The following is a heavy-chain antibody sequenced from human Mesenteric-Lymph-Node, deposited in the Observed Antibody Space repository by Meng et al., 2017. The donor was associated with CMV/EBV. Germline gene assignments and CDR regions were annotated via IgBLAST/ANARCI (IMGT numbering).Heavy chain of an antibody. CDR3: VVGYDSRKVAY. CDR2: ICSGDTT. V-gene: IGHV3-53*01. CDR1: GFTASH. J-gene: IGHJ4*02. D-gene: IGHD3-16*01. Sequence: GESLKISCTVSGFTASHMNWVRQAPGKGPEWISVICSGDTTHYAHSVKDQFTISRDNSMNTLYLQMSSLRAEDTAIYYCVVGYDSRKVAYWGQGTLVTVSS.